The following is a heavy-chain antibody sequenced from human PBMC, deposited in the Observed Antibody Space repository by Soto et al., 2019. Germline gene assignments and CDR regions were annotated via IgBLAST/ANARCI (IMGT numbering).Heavy chain of an antibody. D-gene: IGHD1-1*01. CDR3: ARMATYGTLNWFDP. CDR1: GYAFGDYD. J-gene: IGHJ5*02. Sequence: QVQLVQSGAEVQRPGASVKVSCRASGYAFGDYDISWVRQAPGLGLEWMGWMNPNSANTGYAQKFQGRVSMTRDMSISTAYMELSRLRPEDTAIYYCARMATYGTLNWFDPWGQGALVTVSS. CDR2: MNPNSANT. V-gene: IGHV1-8*01.